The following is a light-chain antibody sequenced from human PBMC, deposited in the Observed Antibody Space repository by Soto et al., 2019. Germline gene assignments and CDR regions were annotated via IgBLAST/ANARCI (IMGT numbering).Light chain of an antibody. CDR2: GAS. V-gene: IGKV3-20*01. Sequence: EIVLTQSPGTLSLSPGERATLSCRASQSVSSSYLAWYQQKPGQAPRLLIYGASSRATGIPDRFSGSGSGTVFTLTISRLEPEDFEVYYCQQYGSSRTFGKGTNVEIK. CDR3: QQYGSSRT. CDR1: QSVSSSY. J-gene: IGKJ1*01.